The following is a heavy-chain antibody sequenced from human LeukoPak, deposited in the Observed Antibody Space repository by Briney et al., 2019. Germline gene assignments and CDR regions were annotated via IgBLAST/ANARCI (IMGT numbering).Heavy chain of an antibody. CDR1: GGSVSSYY. J-gene: IGHJ4*02. Sequence: SETLSLTCTVSGGSVSSYYWSWIRQPPGKGLEWIGYIYYSGSTKYNPSLKSRVTISVDTSKNQFSLKLSSVTAADTAVYYCARVSDYGGTSHFDYWGQGTLVTVSS. D-gene: IGHD4-23*01. CDR2: IYYSGST. V-gene: IGHV4-59*02. CDR3: ARVSDYGGTSHFDY.